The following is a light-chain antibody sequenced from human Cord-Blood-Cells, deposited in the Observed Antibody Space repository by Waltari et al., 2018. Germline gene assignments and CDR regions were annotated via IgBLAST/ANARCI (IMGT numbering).Light chain of an antibody. V-gene: IGLV2-23*03. CDR3: CSYAGSSTFVV. CDR1: SSDVGSYNL. Sequence: QSALTQPASVSGSPVQSITISCAGTSSDVGSYNLVSWYQQHPGKAPKLMIYEGSKRPSGVSNRFSGSKSGNTASLTISGLQADDEADYYCCSYAGSSTFVVFGGGTKLTVL. J-gene: IGLJ2*01. CDR2: EGS.